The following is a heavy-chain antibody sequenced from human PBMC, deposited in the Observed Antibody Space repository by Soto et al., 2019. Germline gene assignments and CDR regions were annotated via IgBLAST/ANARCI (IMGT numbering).Heavy chain of an antibody. J-gene: IGHJ4*02. D-gene: IGHD3-10*01. Sequence: GGSLRLSCAASGFTFSSYWMHWVRQVPGKGLLWVSRIDEYGNTINYADSVKGRFTISRDNARNTLYLEMNSLRAEDTALYYCARDIGGKGAYWGPGTLVTVSS. CDR2: IDEYGNTI. V-gene: IGHV3-74*01. CDR1: GFTFSSYW. CDR3: ARDIGGKGAY.